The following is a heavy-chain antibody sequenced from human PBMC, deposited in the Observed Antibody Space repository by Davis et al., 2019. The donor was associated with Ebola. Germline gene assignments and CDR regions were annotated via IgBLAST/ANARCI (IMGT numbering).Heavy chain of an antibody. Sequence: MPSETLSLTCTVSGGSISSYYWSWIRQPPGKGLEWIGYIYYSGSTNYNPSLKSRVTISVDTSKNQFSLKLSSVTAADTAVYYCARLDYWFGPWGQGTLVTVSS. CDR1: GGSISSYY. CDR2: IYYSGST. CDR3: ARLDYWFGP. D-gene: IGHD3/OR15-3a*01. J-gene: IGHJ5*02. V-gene: IGHV4-59*08.